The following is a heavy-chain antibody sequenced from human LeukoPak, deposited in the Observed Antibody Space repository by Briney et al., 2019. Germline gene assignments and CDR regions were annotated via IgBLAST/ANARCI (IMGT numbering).Heavy chain of an antibody. CDR2: IGKDGSWI. J-gene: IGHJ4*02. V-gene: IGHV3-7*01. CDR3: ARDLDFYATDY. CDR1: GFSLSGYW. D-gene: IGHD2/OR15-2a*01. Sequence: PGGSLRLSCAASGFSLSGYWMSWVRQAPGQELEWVANIGKDGSWIHYADSVKGRFTISRDNAKNSLYLQMNSLRADDTAIYYCARDLDFYATDYWGQGTLVTVSS.